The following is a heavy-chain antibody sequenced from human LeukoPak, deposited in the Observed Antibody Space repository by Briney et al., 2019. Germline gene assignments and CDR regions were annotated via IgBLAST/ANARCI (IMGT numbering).Heavy chain of an antibody. CDR2: IYSGGST. J-gene: IGHJ6*02. CDR3: ATVAATPYYYYGMDV. V-gene: IGHV3-53*04. Sequence: GGSLRLSCAASGFTVSSNYMSWVRQAPGKGLEWVSVIYSGGSTYYADSVKGRFTISRHNSKNTLYLQMNSLRAEDTAVYYCATVAATPYYYYGMDVWGQGTTVTVSS. D-gene: IGHD2-15*01. CDR1: GFTVSSNY.